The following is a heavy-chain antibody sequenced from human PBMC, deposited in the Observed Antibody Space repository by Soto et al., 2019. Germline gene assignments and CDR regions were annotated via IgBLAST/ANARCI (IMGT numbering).Heavy chain of an antibody. J-gene: IGHJ6*02. CDR2: INHSGST. V-gene: IGHV4-39*07. CDR3: ARGYYDFWSGYYRPYYYYGMDV. Sequence: SETLSLTCTVSSDSIYSSSVYWGWIRQPPGKGLEWIGEINHSGSTNYNPSLKSRVTISVDTSKNQFSLKLSSVTAADTAVYYCARGYYDFWSGYYRPYYYYGMDVWGQGTTVTVSS. CDR1: SDSIYSSSVY. D-gene: IGHD3-3*01.